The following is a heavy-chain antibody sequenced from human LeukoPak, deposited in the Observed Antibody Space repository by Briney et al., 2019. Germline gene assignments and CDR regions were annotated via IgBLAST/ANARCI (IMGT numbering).Heavy chain of an antibody. D-gene: IGHD5-18*01. Sequence: GGSLRLSCAASGFTFSDYYMSWIRQAPGKGLEWVSYISSSSSYIYYADSVKGRFTISRDNAKNSLYLQMNSLRAEDTAVYYCARDLDTRDFDYWGQGTLVTVSS. CDR1: GFTFSDYY. CDR2: ISSSSSYI. V-gene: IGHV3-11*06. J-gene: IGHJ4*02. CDR3: ARDLDTRDFDY.